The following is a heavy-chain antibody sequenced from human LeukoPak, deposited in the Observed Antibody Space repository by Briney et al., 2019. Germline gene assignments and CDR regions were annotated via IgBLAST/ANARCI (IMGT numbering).Heavy chain of an antibody. CDR3: AKDKDYGSGSSDY. D-gene: IGHD3-10*01. J-gene: IGHJ4*02. V-gene: IGHV3-30*02. CDR1: GFTFSTYN. CDR2: IRYDGSNK. Sequence: GGSLRLSCAASGFTFSTYNMNWVRQAPGKGLEWVAFIRYDGSNKYYADSVKGRFTISRDNSKNTLYLQMNSLRAEDTAVYYCAKDKDYGSGSSDYWGQGTLVTVSS.